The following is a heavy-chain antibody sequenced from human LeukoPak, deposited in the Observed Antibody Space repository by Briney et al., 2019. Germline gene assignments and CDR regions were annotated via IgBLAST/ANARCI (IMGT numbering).Heavy chain of an antibody. CDR1: GYSFTSYW. CDR3: ARHFPSYDSSGHDAFDI. CDR2: IYPGDSDT. V-gene: IGHV5-51*01. Sequence: KGGESLKISCKGSGYSFTSYWIGWVRQMPGKGLEWMGIIYPGDSDTRYSPSFQGQVTISADKSISTAYLQWSSLKASDTAMYYCARHFPSYDSSGHDAFDIWGQGTMVTVSS. D-gene: IGHD3-22*01. J-gene: IGHJ3*02.